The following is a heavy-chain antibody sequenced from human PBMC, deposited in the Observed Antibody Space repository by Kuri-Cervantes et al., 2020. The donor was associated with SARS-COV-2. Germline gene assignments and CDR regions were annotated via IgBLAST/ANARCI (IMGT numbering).Heavy chain of an antibody. CDR1: GYSFTSYW. V-gene: IGHV5-10-1*01. CDR3: ASTVAFWSGYYDY. J-gene: IGHJ4*02. Sequence: GGSLRLSCKGSGYSFTSYWISWVRQMPGKGLEWMGRIDPSDSYTNYSPSSQGHVTISADKSISTAYLQWSSLKASDTAMYYCASTVAFWSGYYDYWGQGTLVTDSS. D-gene: IGHD3-3*01. CDR2: IDPSDSYT.